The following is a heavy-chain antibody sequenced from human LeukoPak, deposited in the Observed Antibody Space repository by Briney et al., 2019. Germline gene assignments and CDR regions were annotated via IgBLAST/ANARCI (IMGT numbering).Heavy chain of an antibody. CDR2: ISGSGGNT. Sequence: QPGGSLRLSCAASRFTFSSYAMSWVRQAPEKGLEWVSSISGSGGNTYYADSVKGRFTISRDNSKNTLYLEKDSLRAEDTAVYYCAKAPSGYTGYYFDYWGQGTLVTVSS. D-gene: IGHD5-12*01. V-gene: IGHV3-23*01. CDR1: RFTFSSYA. CDR3: AKAPSGYTGYYFDY. J-gene: IGHJ4*02.